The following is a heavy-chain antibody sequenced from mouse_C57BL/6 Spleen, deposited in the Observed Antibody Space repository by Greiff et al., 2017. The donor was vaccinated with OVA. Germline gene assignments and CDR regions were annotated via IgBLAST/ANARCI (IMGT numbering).Heavy chain of an antibody. CDR3: ARVYYGNYHYAMDY. V-gene: IGHV1-72*01. J-gene: IGHJ4*01. D-gene: IGHD2-1*01. Sequence: VKLQQPGAELVKPGASVKLSCKASGYTFTSYWMHWVKQRPGRGLEWIGRIDPNSGGTKYNEKFKSKATLTVDKPSSTAYMQLSSLTSEDSAVYYCARVYYGNYHYAMDYWGQGTSVTVSS. CDR2: IDPNSGGT. CDR1: GYTFTSYW.